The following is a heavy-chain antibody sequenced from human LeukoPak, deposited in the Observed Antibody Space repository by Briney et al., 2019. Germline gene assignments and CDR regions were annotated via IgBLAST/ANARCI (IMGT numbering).Heavy chain of an antibody. CDR2: IKEDGSEK. CDR1: GFTFSNYW. CDR3: ARDETRRFDY. Sequence: GGSLRLSCAASGFTFSNYWMTWVRQAPGKGLEWVANIKEDGSEKYYVDSVKGRFTISKDNTQNSLYLQMNSLGVEDTAVYYCARDETRRFDYWGQGTLVTVSS. V-gene: IGHV3-7*01. J-gene: IGHJ4*02.